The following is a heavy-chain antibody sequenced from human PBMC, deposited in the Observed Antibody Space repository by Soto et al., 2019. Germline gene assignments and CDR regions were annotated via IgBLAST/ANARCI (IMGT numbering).Heavy chain of an antibody. Sequence: EVQLVESGGGLVQPGRSLRLSCAASGFTFDDYAMHWVRQAPGKGLEWVSGISWNSGSIGYAVSVKGRFTISRDNAKNSLYLQMNSLRAEDTALYYCAKMGGYCSSTSCYAHAFDIWGQGTMVTVSS. D-gene: IGHD2-2*01. J-gene: IGHJ3*02. CDR2: ISWNSGSI. V-gene: IGHV3-9*01. CDR1: GFTFDDYA. CDR3: AKMGGYCSSTSCYAHAFDI.